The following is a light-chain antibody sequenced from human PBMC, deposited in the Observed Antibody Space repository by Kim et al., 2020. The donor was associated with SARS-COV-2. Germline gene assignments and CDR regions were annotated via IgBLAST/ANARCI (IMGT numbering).Light chain of an antibody. CDR3: QQYNGYPYT. Sequence: DIQMTQSPSSLSASVGDRITMTCRASQGINNYLAWFQQKPGKAPRSLIYCASNLQSGVPSKFSGSGFGTDFTLTITNLQPEDFATYYCQQYNGYPYTFGQEHELEI. CDR1: QGINNY. V-gene: IGKV1-16*02. J-gene: IGKJ2*01. CDR2: CAS.